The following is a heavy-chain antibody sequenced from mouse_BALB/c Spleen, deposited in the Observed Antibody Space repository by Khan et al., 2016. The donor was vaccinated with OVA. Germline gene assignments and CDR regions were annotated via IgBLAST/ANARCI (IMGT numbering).Heavy chain of an antibody. CDR2: IYPGSGNI. CDR3: AREWAAWFPY. J-gene: IGHJ3*01. Sequence: QVQLKQSGAELARPGASVKLSCKASGYTFTDYYINWMKQRTGQGLEWIGEIYPGSGNIYYNEKFKGKATLTADKSSSTAYMQLSSLTSEDSAVYFCAREWAAWFPYWGQVTLVTVSA. CDR1: GYTFTDYY. V-gene: IGHV1-77*01.